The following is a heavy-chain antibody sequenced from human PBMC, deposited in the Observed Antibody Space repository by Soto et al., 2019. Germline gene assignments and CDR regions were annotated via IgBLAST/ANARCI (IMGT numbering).Heavy chain of an antibody. J-gene: IGHJ2*01. CDR1: GYTFTSYG. Sequence: QVQLVQSGAEVKKPGASVKVSCKASGYTFTSYGISWVRQAPGQGLEWMGWISAYNGNTNYAQKPPGRSPHDHDPTPDTSLMGAEGLGIDGPAVFFCGGAVFELSSVTYWYFDLWGRGTLVTVSS. V-gene: IGHV1-18*04. CDR3: GGAVFELSSVTYWYFDL. D-gene: IGHD3-22*01. CDR2: ISAYNGNT.